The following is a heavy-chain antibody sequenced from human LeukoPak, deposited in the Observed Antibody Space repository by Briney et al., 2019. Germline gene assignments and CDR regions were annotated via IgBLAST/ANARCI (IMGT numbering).Heavy chain of an antibody. Sequence: ASVKVSYRSSGYTFTNYYIPWVRQARTQGRECMGGISAYNGNTNYAQKLQGRVTMTPDTSTSTAYMELRSLRSDDTAVYYCATAGDRRARSLAFESWGQGTLVTVSS. CDR3: ATAGDRRARSLAFES. D-gene: IGHD6-6*01. CDR2: ISAYNGNT. V-gene: IGHV1-18*01. J-gene: IGHJ4*02. CDR1: GYTFTNYY.